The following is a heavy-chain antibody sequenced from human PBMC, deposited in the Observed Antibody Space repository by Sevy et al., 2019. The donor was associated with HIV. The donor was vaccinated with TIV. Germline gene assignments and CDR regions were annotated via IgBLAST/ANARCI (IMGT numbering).Heavy chain of an antibody. D-gene: IGHD2-15*01. CDR1: GGTFSSYA. Sequence: SVKVSCKASGGTFSSYAISWVRQAPGQGLEWMGGIIPIFGTANYAQKFQGRVTITAEESTGTAYMELSSLRSEDTAVYYCARGYCSGGSCYSASVWFDPWGQGTLVTVSS. CDR3: ARGYCSGGSCYSASVWFDP. CDR2: IIPIFGTA. V-gene: IGHV1-69*13. J-gene: IGHJ5*02.